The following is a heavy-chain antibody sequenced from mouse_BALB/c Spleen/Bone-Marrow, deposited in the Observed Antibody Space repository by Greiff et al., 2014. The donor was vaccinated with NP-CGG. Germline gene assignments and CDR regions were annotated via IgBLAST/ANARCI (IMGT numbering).Heavy chain of an antibody. V-gene: IGHV2-9*02. D-gene: IGHD2-3*01. CDR1: GFSLTSYG. CDR2: IWVGGST. J-gene: IGHJ1*01. Sequence: VMLVESGPGLVAPSQSLSITCTVSGFSLTSYGVHWVRQPPGKGLEWLGVIWVGGSTNYYSALMSRLSISKDNSKSQVFIKMNRLQTDDTAMYSCARVYLWYFDVWGAGTTVTVSA. CDR3: ARVYLWYFDV.